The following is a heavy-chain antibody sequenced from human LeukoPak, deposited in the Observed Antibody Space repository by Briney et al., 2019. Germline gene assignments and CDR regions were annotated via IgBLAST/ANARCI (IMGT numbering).Heavy chain of an antibody. CDR1: EFTFSSYA. D-gene: IGHD5-18*01. J-gene: IGHJ4*02. CDR2: INGNGAST. CDR3: AKDQGYSYYYLDY. Sequence: GGSLRLSCAASEFTFSSYAMTWVRQAPGKGLEWVSGINGNGASTYYSDSVKGRFTISRDNSKNTLYLQMSGLRAEDAAVYYCAKDQGYSYYYLDYWGQGTLVTVSA. V-gene: IGHV3-23*01.